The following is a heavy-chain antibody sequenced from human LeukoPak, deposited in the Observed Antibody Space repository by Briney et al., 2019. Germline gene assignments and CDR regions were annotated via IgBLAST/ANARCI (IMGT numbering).Heavy chain of an antibody. CDR1: GGSISSYY. CDR2: IHYSGST. Sequence: SETLSLTCTVSGGSISSYYWGWIRQPPGKGLEWIGYIHYSGSTNYNPSLKSRVTISGDTSKNQFSLKLSSVTAADTAVYYCARGAGGAWYGTLDYWGQGTLVTVSS. CDR3: ARGAGGAWYGTLDY. J-gene: IGHJ4*02. V-gene: IGHV4-59*01. D-gene: IGHD6-19*01.